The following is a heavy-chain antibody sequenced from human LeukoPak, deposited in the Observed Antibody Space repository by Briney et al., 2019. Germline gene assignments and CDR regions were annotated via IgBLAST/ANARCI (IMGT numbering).Heavy chain of an antibody. CDR2: IASETYGGTA. Sequence: GGSLRLSCTASGFTFGDYAMTWVRQARGKGLEWVGFIASETYGGTAEYAASVKGRFTISRDDSKSIAYLQMNSLKTEDTAVYYCTRDQTPYYWGQGTLVTVSS. CDR3: TRDQTPYY. V-gene: IGHV3-49*04. CDR1: GFTFGDYA. J-gene: IGHJ4*02.